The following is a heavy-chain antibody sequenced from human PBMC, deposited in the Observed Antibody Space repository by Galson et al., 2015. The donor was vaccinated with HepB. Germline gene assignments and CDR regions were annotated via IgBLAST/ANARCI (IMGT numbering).Heavy chain of an antibody. CDR2: INPKNGDT. CDR3: ARELSHGGEAFDL. V-gene: IGHV1-2*05. D-gene: IGHD6-25*01. CDR1: GYSFTGYY. Sequence: SVKVSCKASGYSFTGYYMHWVRQAPGQGLEWMGQINPKNGDTKYAQRFQGRVTMTRDASISTAYMELSRLTSDDTVVYYCARELSHGGEAFDLWGQGTMVTVSS. J-gene: IGHJ3*01.